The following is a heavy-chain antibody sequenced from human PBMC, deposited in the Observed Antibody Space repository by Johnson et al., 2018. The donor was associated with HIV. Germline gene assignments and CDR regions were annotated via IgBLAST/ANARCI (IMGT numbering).Heavy chain of an antibody. Sequence: VQLVESGGGLVQPGGSLRLSCAASGFTFSSYWMSWVRQAPGKGLEWVANIKQDGSEKYYVDSVKGRFTISRDNTENALSLQMNSLRAEDTALYYCARAIAAAGSSLEDDAWGQGTMVTVSS. V-gene: IGHV3-7*03. CDR1: GFTFSSYW. CDR3: ARAIAAAGSSLEDDA. J-gene: IGHJ3*01. CDR2: IKQDGSEK. D-gene: IGHD6-13*01.